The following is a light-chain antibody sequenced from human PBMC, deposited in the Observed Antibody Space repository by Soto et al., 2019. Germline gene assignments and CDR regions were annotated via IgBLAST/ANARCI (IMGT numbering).Light chain of an antibody. J-gene: IGLJ2*01. Sequence: QSVRTQPPSVSGAPGQRVTISCTGSSSNIGAGYDVHWYQQLPGTAPKLLIYVNSNRPSGVPDRFSGSKSGTSASLAITGLQAEDEADYYCQSYDSSLSAVVFGGGTKLTVL. CDR2: VNS. V-gene: IGLV1-40*01. CDR3: QSYDSSLSAVV. CDR1: SSNIGAGYD.